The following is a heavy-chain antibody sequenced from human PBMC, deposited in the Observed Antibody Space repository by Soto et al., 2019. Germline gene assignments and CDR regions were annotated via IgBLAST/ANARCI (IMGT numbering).Heavy chain of an antibody. CDR2: VWYSGGRK. CDR1: GFTFRSYG. V-gene: IGHV3-33*01. CDR3: ASTTTFFHLFDY. Sequence: GGSLRLSCASSGFTFRSYGMHWVRQAPGKGLEWVAVVWYSGGRKYYADSVKGRFTISRDNSKNTLYLQMNGLRAEDTAVYYCASTTTFFHLFDYWGQGTLVTVS. J-gene: IGHJ4*02. D-gene: IGHD4-17*01.